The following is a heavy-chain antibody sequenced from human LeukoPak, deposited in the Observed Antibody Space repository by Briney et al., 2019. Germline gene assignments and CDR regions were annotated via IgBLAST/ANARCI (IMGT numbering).Heavy chain of an antibody. D-gene: IGHD2/OR15-2a*01. CDR3: ARDFRDRSMPIEY. Sequence: GGALRLSCAASGFTFSDYYMSWIPQAPGKGLEWLSYISRSGSSIHKADSVKGRFTISRDNAKNSLDLQMNSLRVEDTAVYYCARDFRDRSMPIEYWGQGTLVSVSS. CDR1: GFTFSDYY. CDR2: ISRSGSSI. V-gene: IGHV3-11*01. J-gene: IGHJ4*02.